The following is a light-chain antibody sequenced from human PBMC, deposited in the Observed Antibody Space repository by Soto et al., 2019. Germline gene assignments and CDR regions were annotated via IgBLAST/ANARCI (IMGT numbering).Light chain of an antibody. V-gene: IGLV2-14*01. CDR2: EVS. Sequence: QSVLTQPASVSGSPGQSITISCTGTSSDVGAYNDVSWYQQHPGKAPKLMIYEVSNRPSGVSNRFSGSQSGNTASLTISGLQAEDEADYYCISYTITSTVVFGGGTKLPVL. J-gene: IGLJ2*01. CDR1: SSDVGAYND. CDR3: ISYTITSTVV.